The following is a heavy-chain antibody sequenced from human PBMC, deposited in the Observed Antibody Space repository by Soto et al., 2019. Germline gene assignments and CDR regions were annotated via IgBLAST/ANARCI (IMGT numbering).Heavy chain of an antibody. CDR3: AREGLDTAGFFDV. CDR1: GFTFSSYW. Sequence: EVQLVESGGGLVQPGGSLRLSCAASGFTFSSYWMHWVRQAPGKGLEWVSRIEGDGSSTTSADYVKGRFTVSRDDARNTLYLQMSSLRADDTAIYYCAREGLDTAGFFDVWGQGTMVTVSS. V-gene: IGHV3-74*01. CDR2: IEGDGSST. J-gene: IGHJ3*01. D-gene: IGHD6-13*01.